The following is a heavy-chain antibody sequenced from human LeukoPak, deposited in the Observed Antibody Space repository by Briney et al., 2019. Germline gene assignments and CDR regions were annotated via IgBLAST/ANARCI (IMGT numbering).Heavy chain of an antibody. CDR1: EFTFRSYA. Sequence: GGSLRLSCAASEFTFRSYAMSWVRQAPGKGLEWVSVISDSGGSTYYADSVRGRFTISRDNSKNTLYLHMNSLRAEDTAVYYCAKGAGHQPGSFDYWGQGTLVTVSS. D-gene: IGHD2-2*01. CDR3: AKGAGHQPGSFDY. V-gene: IGHV3-23*01. J-gene: IGHJ4*02. CDR2: ISDSGGST.